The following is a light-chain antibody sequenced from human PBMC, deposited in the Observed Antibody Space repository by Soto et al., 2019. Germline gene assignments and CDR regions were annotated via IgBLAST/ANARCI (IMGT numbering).Light chain of an antibody. V-gene: IGKV3-15*01. CDR3: QQYNHWPRMLS. CDR2: ATS. CDR1: QSPSIN. Sequence: EIVLTQSPDTLSVSPGERATLSCRASQSPSINVAWYKQRPRQAPMLLIYATSSRASDVPARFSGSGSGTEVTLTIASLQSEDFAVYYCQQYNHWPRMLSFGGGTKVELK. J-gene: IGKJ4*01.